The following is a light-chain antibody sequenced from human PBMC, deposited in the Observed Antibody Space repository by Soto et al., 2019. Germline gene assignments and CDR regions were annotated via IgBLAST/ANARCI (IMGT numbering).Light chain of an antibody. CDR1: SSDVGGYNY. CDR3: SSYGGSNNLV. Sequence: QSALTQPPSASGSPGQSVAISCTGTSSDVGGYNYGSWYQQHPGKAPKLMIYEVSKRPSGVPDRFSGSKSGNTASLTVSGLQAEDEGDYYCSSYGGSNNLVVGGGTKLTVL. V-gene: IGLV2-8*01. J-gene: IGLJ2*01. CDR2: EVS.